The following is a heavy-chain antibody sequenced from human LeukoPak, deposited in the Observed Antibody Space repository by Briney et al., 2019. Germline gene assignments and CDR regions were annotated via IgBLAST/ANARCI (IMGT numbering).Heavy chain of an antibody. CDR3: ARRSGLLWFGELRAGFDP. D-gene: IGHD3-10*01. V-gene: IGHV4-38-2*02. CDR1: GYSISSAYY. Sequence: SETLSLTCTVSGYSISSAYYWGWIRQPPGKGLEWIGNIYHSGSTYYNPSLKSRVTISVDTSKNQFSLKLSSVTAADTAVYYCARRSGLLWFGELRAGFDPWGQGTLVTVSS. CDR2: IYHSGST. J-gene: IGHJ5*02.